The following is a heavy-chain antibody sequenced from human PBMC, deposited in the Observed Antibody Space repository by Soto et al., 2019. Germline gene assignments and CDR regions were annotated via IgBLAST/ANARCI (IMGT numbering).Heavy chain of an antibody. CDR1: GGSISSYY. V-gene: IGHV4-4*07. CDR2: IYTSGST. D-gene: IGHD6-13*01. CDR3: ARDRAAGTLAFWFHX. J-gene: IGHJ5*02. Sequence: SETLSLTFTVSGGSISSYYWSWIRQPAGKGLEWIWRIYTSGSTNYNPSLKSLVTMSVDTSKNQFSLKLSSVTAADTAVYYCARDRAAGTLAFWFHXWGQVTLLTVSX.